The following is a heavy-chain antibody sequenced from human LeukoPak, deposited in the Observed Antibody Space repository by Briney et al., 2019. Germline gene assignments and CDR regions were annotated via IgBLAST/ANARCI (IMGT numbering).Heavy chain of an antibody. CDR2: IYYSGST. J-gene: IGHJ4*02. Sequence: SETLSLTCTVSGGSISSGDYYWSWIRQPPGKGLEWIGYIYYSGSTYYNPSLKSRVTISVDTSKNQFSLKLSPVTAADTAVYYCARETKYYDFWSGYYRRGHYFDYWGQGTLVTVSS. CDR3: ARETKYYDFWSGYYRRGHYFDY. V-gene: IGHV4-30-4*01. D-gene: IGHD3-3*01. CDR1: GGSISSGDYY.